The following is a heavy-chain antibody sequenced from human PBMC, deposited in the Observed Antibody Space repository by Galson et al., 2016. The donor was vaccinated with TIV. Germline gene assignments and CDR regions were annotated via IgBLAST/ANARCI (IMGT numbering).Heavy chain of an antibody. CDR1: GFSFGDYS. V-gene: IGHV3-48*01. CDR2: ISSSSRTI. Sequence: SLRLSCAASGFSFGDYSFNWVRQAPGKGLEWLSYISSSSRTIYYGDSVKGRFTISRDNAKNSLFLQMNSLRAEDTAVYYCARNFPIDDPLAAYYFDYWGQGTLVTVSS. J-gene: IGHJ4*02. D-gene: IGHD3-9*01. CDR3: ARNFPIDDPLAAYYFDY.